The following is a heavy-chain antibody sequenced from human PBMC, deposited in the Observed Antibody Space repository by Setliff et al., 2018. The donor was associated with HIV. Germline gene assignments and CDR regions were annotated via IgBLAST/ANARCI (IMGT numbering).Heavy chain of an antibody. D-gene: IGHD2-15*01. Sequence: GGSLRLSCAASGFTFDDYTMHWVRQAPGKGLEWVSLISWDGGSTYYADSVKGRFTISRDNSKNTLYLQMNSLRAEDTAVYYCARDRVDIVVVVAARGYYYYGMDVWGQGTTVTVSS. CDR1: GFTFDDYT. CDR3: ARDRVDIVVVVAARGYYYYGMDV. CDR2: ISWDGGST. J-gene: IGHJ6*02. V-gene: IGHV3-43*01.